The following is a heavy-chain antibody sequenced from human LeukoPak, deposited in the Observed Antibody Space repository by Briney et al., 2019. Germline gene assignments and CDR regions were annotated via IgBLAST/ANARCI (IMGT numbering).Heavy chain of an antibody. J-gene: IGHJ4*02. CDR2: ISGSGGST. D-gene: IGHD2-2*01. CDR1: GFTSNTAW. V-gene: IGHV3-23*01. Sequence: GGSLRLSCAVSGFTSNTAWLTWVRQAPGKGLEWVSAISGSGGSTYYADSVKGRFTISRDNSKNTLYLQMNSLRAEDTAVYYCAKDFYCSSTSCSSLDYWGQGTLVTVSS. CDR3: AKDFYCSSTSCSSLDY.